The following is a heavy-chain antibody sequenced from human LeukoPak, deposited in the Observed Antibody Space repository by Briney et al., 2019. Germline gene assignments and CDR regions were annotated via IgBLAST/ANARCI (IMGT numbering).Heavy chain of an antibody. CDR3: ARWHNWNYRWFDP. Sequence: PSETLSLTCTVSGGSISIYYWSWIRQPPGKRLEWIGYIYYSGSTNYNPSLKSRVTISVDTSKNQFSLKLSSVTAADTAVYYCARWHNWNYRWFDPWGQGTLVTVSS. J-gene: IGHJ5*02. D-gene: IGHD1-7*01. CDR1: GGSISIYY. CDR2: IYYSGST. V-gene: IGHV4-59*08.